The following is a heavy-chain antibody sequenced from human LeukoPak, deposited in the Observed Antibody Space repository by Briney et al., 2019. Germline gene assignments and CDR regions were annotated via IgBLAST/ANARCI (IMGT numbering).Heavy chain of an antibody. Sequence: PSETLSLTCTVSGGSISSSSYYWGWIRQPPGKGLEWIGSIYYSGSTYYNPSLKSRVTISVDTSKNQFSLKLSSVTAADTAVYYCARVMRRGLSGFDPWGQGTLVTVSS. CDR1: GGSISSSSYY. CDR2: IYYSGST. J-gene: IGHJ5*02. V-gene: IGHV4-39*07. CDR3: ARVMRRGLSGFDP. D-gene: IGHD2-8*01.